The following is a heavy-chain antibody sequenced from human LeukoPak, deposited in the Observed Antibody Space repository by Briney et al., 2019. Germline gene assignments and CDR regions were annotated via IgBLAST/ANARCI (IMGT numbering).Heavy chain of an antibody. Sequence: SETLSLTCTVSGGSISSFYWNWIRQPPGKGLEWIGYIYNSGSTNYNPSLKSRVSISVDTSKNQFSLKLSSVTAADTAVYYCARHLGRSSAYFHWGQGTLVTVSS. CDR1: GGSISSFY. D-gene: IGHD3-22*01. CDR3: ARHLGRSSAYFH. J-gene: IGHJ4*02. V-gene: IGHV4-59*08. CDR2: IYNSGST.